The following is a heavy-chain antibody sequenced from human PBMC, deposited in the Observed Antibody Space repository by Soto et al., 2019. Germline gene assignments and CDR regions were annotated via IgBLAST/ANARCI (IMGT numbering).Heavy chain of an antibody. CDR2: IITIFGTP. V-gene: IGHV1-69*13. CDR3: ARDGSYMVTFGGVKSENFDY. CDR1: GGTLSNYV. J-gene: IGHJ4*02. Sequence: SVKVSCKASGGTLSNYVITWVLQAPAQGLERMGTIITIFGTPNYAQKFQGRVTITADEPTSTVYMELRSLRSDDTAVYYCARDGSYMVTFGGVKSENFDYWGQGTLVTVSS. D-gene: IGHD3-16*01.